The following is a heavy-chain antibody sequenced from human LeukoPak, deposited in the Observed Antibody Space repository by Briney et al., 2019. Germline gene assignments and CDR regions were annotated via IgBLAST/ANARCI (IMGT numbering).Heavy chain of an antibody. CDR3: SNDNAYSSSWYYYYYMDV. Sequence: PGRSLRLSCAASGFSFSSYGMHWVRQAPGKGLKWVAVICYDGSNKYYADSVKGRFTISRDNSKNTLFLQMNSLRADDTAVYYCSNDNAYSSSWYYYYYMDVWGKGTTVTVSS. CDR2: ICYDGSNK. V-gene: IGHV3-33*06. CDR1: GFSFSSYG. D-gene: IGHD6-13*01. J-gene: IGHJ6*03.